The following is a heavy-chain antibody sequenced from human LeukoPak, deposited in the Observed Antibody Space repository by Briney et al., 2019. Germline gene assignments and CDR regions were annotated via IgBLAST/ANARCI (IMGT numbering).Heavy chain of an antibody. J-gene: IGHJ4*02. CDR2: IYPGDSDT. Sequence: GASLKISCKGSGYSFATYWIGWVRQPPGKGLEGRGIIYPGDSDTRYSPSFQGQVTISADKSINPAYLQWSSLKASDTAMYYCARHQIVGATRSPFDYWGQGTLVTVSS. CDR3: ARHQIVGATRSPFDY. CDR1: GYSFATYW. V-gene: IGHV5-51*01. D-gene: IGHD1-26*01.